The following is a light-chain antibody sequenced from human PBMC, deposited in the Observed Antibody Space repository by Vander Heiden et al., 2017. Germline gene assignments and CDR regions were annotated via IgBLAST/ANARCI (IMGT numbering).Light chain of an antibody. CDR3: QQDGSSPLT. J-gene: IGKJ4*01. CDR1: QRVSSSY. CDR2: GAS. Sequence: EIVLTQSPGTLSLSPGERATLSCRASQRVSSSYLAWYQQKPGQAPRFLIYGASSRATGIPDRFSGSGSGTDFTLTISRLEPEDFAVYYCQQDGSSPLTFGGGTKVEIK. V-gene: IGKV3-20*01.